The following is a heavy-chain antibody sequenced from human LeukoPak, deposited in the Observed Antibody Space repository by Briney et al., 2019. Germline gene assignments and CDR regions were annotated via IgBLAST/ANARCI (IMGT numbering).Heavy chain of an antibody. CDR2: IQNSAIYRAKI. Sequence: SETLSLTCAVSGGSISSYYWTWIRQPPGKGLEWVGYIQNSAIYRAKIKSSPSLQSRVSLSIDTSKNQVSLTVNSVTAADTTVYYCARLSSTLYYSMDVWGPGTAVTVSS. V-gene: IGHV4-59*08. CDR1: GGSISSYY. D-gene: IGHD6-6*01. J-gene: IGHJ6*02. CDR3: ARLSSTLYYSMDV.